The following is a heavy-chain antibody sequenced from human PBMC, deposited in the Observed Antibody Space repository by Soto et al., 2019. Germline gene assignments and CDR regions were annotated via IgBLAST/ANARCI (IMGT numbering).Heavy chain of an antibody. CDR2: IDPSDSYT. J-gene: IGHJ3*02. V-gene: IGHV5-10-1*01. Sequence: VASLKIACKGSGYSFTSYWISWVRQMPGKGLEWMGRIDPSDSYTNYSPSFQGHVTISADKSISTAYLQWSSLKASDTAMYYCASGYNGNDGFACDIWGQGTLVSVS. CDR3: ASGYNGNDGFACDI. CDR1: GYSFTSYW. D-gene: IGHD1-1*01.